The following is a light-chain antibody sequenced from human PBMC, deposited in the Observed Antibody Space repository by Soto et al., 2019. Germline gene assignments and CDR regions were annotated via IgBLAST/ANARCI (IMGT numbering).Light chain of an antibody. V-gene: IGKV3-20*01. CDR3: QQYGSSPRT. CDR2: GAA. Sequence: EIVLAPAPCTLSLSPGAKATLSWRASQSVSSSYFAAYQQKPGRAPRLLLYGAASRATGIPDRFSGSGSGTDFTLTISRLEPEDFAVDYCQQYGSSPRTFGQGTKVDIK. CDR1: QSVSSSY. J-gene: IGKJ1*01.